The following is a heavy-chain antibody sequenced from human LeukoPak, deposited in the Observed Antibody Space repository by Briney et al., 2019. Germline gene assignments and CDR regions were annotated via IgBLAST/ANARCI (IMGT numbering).Heavy chain of an antibody. J-gene: IGHJ4*02. CDR3: ARDVATTVTTGFVY. CDR1: GFTFSSYS. Sequence: GGSLRLSCAASGFTFSSYSMNWVRQAPGKGLEWVSSISSSSSYIYYAVSVKGRFTIPRDNAKNSLYLQMNSLRAEDTAVYYCARDVATTVTTGFVYWGQGTLVTVSS. D-gene: IGHD4-17*01. CDR2: ISSSSSYI. V-gene: IGHV3-21*01.